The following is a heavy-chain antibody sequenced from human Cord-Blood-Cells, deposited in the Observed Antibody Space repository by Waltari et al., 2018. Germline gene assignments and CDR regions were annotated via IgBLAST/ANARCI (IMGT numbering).Heavy chain of an antibody. CDR3: ARQYDYGDPDAFDI. D-gene: IGHD4-17*01. J-gene: IGHJ3*02. CDR2: IYYSGST. Sequence: QLQLQESGPGLVKPSETLSLTCTVSGGSISSSSYYWGWIRQPPGKGLEWIGSIYYSGSTYYNPSLKSRVTISVDTSKNQFSLKRSSVTAADTAVYYCARQYDYGDPDAFDIWGQGTMVTVSS. V-gene: IGHV4-39*01. CDR1: GGSISSSSYY.